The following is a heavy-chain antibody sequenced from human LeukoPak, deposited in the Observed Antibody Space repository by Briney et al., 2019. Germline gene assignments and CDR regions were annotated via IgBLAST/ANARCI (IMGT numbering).Heavy chain of an antibody. CDR1: GFTFSSYA. D-gene: IGHD6-13*01. Sequence: GGSLRLSCAASGFTFSSYAMHWVRQAPGKGLEWVAVISYDGSNKYYADSVKGRFTISRDNSKNTLYLQMNSLRAEGTAVYYCAKDSSSWSHFDYWGQGTLVTVSS. J-gene: IGHJ4*02. CDR2: ISYDGSNK. V-gene: IGHV3-30*04. CDR3: AKDSSSWSHFDY.